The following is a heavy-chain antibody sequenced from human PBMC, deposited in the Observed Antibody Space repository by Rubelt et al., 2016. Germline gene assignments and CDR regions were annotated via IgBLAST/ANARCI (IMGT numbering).Heavy chain of an antibody. V-gene: IGHV1-8*01. J-gene: IGHJ4*02. D-gene: IGHD2-15*01. CDR2: MNPNSGNT. CDR3: ARGTPDY. Sequence: INWVRQATGQGLEWIGWMNPNSGNTGFAQKFQGRITMTRDASISTAYMELSSLRSEDTAVYYCARGTPDYWGQGTLVTVSS.